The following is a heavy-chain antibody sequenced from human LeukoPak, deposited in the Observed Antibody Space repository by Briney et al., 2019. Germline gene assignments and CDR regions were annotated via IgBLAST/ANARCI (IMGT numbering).Heavy chain of an antibody. V-gene: IGHV3-48*03. CDR3: VKGTSNLDY. CDR2: ISSSGSTI. D-gene: IGHD1-1*01. CDR1: GFTFSSYE. J-gene: IGHJ4*02. Sequence: PGGSLRLSCAASGFTFSSYEMNWVRQAPGKGLDWVSYISSSGSTIYYADSVKGRFTISRDNAKNSLYLQMNSLRAEDTAVYYCVKGTSNLDYWGQGTLVTVSS.